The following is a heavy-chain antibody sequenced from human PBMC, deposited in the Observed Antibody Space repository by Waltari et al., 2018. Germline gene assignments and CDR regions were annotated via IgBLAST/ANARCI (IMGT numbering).Heavy chain of an antibody. CDR1: GFIVNNNS. CDR3: ASSTAQPWTKGGLDN. Sequence: DVQLVETGGGLIQPGGSLKLSCAASGFIVNNNSMSWVRQAPGKGVALVLIVYTGGSTYDADFVNGRFTISRDSPKNTLYLQMNDLRAEDTAVYYCASSTAQPWTKGGLDNWGQGTLVIVSS. CDR2: VYTGGST. D-gene: IGHD5-18*01. J-gene: IGHJ4*02. V-gene: IGHV3-53*02.